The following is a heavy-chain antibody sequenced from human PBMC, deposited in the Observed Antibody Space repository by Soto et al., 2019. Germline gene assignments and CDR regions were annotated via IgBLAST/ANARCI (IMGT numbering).Heavy chain of an antibody. V-gene: IGHV3-30*04. D-gene: IGHD6-25*01. CDR1: GFTFSSYT. J-gene: IGHJ4*02. CDR2: VSYYGTNT. Sequence: QVQLVESGGGVVQPGKSLRLSCAASGFTFSSYTMHWVRQAPGRGLKWVAVVSYYGTNTYYEDSVRGRFTISRDNSISTTYLQMNNLRVDDTADYDGVAAAMWTGKGFESWGRGTRVTVSS. CDR3: VAAAMWTGKGFES.